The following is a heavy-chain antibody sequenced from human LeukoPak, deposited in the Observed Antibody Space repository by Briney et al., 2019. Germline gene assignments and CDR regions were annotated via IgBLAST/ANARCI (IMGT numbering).Heavy chain of an antibody. CDR1: GGTFSSYA. Sequence: SVKVSCKASGGTFSSYAISWVRQAPGQGLEWMGGIIPIFGTANYAQKFQGRVAITADESTSTAYMELSSLRSEDTAVYYCASGSYSVVYYFDYWGQGTLVTVSS. CDR3: ASGSYSVVYYFDY. D-gene: IGHD1-26*01. J-gene: IGHJ4*02. V-gene: IGHV1-69*13. CDR2: IIPIFGTA.